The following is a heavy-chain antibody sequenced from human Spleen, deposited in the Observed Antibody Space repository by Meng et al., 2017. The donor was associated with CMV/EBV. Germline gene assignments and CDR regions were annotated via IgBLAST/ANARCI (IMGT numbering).Heavy chain of an antibody. CDR1: GFTFRSYD. CDR3: AKDRGPGRELRGFDS. V-gene: IGHV3-23*03. Sequence: GESLKISCVASGFTFRSYDMHWVRQVTGKGLEWVSVIYNGGGSAYYADSVKGRFTISRDNSRNTLSLQMNSLRAEDTAVYYCAKDRGPGRELRGFDSWGQGTLVTVSS. CDR2: IYNGGGSA. J-gene: IGHJ4*02. D-gene: IGHD1-26*01.